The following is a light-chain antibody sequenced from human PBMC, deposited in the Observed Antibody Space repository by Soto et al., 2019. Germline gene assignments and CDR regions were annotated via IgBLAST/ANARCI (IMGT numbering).Light chain of an antibody. CDR3: QQYGTSPLT. Sequence: PGESATLSCTASQSVRNNSLAWYQQKPGQAPRLLMFGASGRATGTPPRFSGRGSGTDFTLTISRLEPEDFAVYYCQQYGTSPLTFGGGTKVDI. CDR2: GAS. J-gene: IGKJ4*01. V-gene: IGKV3-20*01. CDR1: QSVRNNS.